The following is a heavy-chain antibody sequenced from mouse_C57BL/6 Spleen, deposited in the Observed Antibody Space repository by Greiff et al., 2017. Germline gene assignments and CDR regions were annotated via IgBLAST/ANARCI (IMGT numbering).Heavy chain of an antibody. V-gene: IGHV1-26*01. J-gene: IGHJ4*01. Sequence: VQLQQSGPELVKPGASVKISCKASGYTFTDYYMNWVKQSHGKSLEWIGDINPNNGGTSYNQKFKGKASWTVVKSSSTAYMELRSLTSEDSAIYYCARWLLRYSMDYWGQGTSVTVSS. CDR2: INPNNGGT. CDR3: ARWLLRYSMDY. D-gene: IGHD2-3*01. CDR1: GYTFTDYY.